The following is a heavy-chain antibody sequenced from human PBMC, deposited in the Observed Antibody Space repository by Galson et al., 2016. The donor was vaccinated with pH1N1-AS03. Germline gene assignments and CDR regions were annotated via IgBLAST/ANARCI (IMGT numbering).Heavy chain of an antibody. CDR2: ISSFNGYT. J-gene: IGHJ6*02. CDR3: ARDAAYYYGMDV. V-gene: IGHV1-18*01. D-gene: IGHD6-25*01. Sequence: SVKVSCKASGHTFTNYGVSWVRQAPGQGLEWMGGISSFNGYTTYAQKLQDRVTMTRDTSTSTAYMELRSLRSDDTAVYFCARDAAYYYGMDVWGQGTTVTVSS. CDR1: GHTFTNYG.